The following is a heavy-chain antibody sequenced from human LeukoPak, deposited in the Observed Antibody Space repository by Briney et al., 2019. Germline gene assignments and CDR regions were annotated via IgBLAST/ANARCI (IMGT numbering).Heavy chain of an antibody. Sequence: GGSLRLSCAASGFTFSSYDMHWVRQATGKGLEWVSAIGTAGDTYYPGSVKGRFTVSRENAKNSLYLQMNSLRAEDTAVYYCARNPGYYSDHYYGMDVWGQGTTVTVSS. V-gene: IGHV3-13*01. J-gene: IGHJ6*02. CDR1: GFTFSSYD. CDR3: ARNPGYYSDHYYGMDV. D-gene: IGHD3-22*01. CDR2: IGTAGDT.